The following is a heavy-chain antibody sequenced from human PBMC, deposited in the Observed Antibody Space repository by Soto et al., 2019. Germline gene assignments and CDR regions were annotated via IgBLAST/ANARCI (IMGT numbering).Heavy chain of an antibody. Sequence: GGSLRLSCAASGFTFSSYAMHWVRQAPGKGLEWVAVISYDGSNKYYADSVKGRFTISRDNSKNTLYLQMNSLRAEDTAVYYCARGHVKRYYDFWCGYEGHDAFDIWGQGTMVTVSS. CDR2: ISYDGSNK. D-gene: IGHD3-3*01. V-gene: IGHV3-30-3*01. CDR1: GFTFSSYA. CDR3: ARGHVKRYYDFWCGYEGHDAFDI. J-gene: IGHJ3*02.